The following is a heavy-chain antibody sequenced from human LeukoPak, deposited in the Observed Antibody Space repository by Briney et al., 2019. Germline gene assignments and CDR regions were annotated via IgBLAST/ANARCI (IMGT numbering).Heavy chain of an antibody. CDR2: IYSGSST. CDR3: ARLYGGKGPHDY. D-gene: IGHD4-23*01. CDR1: GFTVSSDY. Sequence: GGSLRLSCAASGFTVSSDYMSWVRQAPGKGLEWVSVIYSGSSTYYADSAKGRFTISRDYSKNTLYLQMNSLRADDTAVYYCARLYGGKGPHDYWGQGTLVTVSS. J-gene: IGHJ4*02. V-gene: IGHV3-66*01.